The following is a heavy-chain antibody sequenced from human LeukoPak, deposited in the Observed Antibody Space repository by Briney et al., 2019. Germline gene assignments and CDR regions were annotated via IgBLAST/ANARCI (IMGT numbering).Heavy chain of an antibody. Sequence: GGSLRLSCAASGFTFSSYSMNWVRQAPGKGLEWVSSISSSSSYIYYADSVKGRFTISRDNATNSLYLQMNSLRAEDRAVYYCARGPSGYHNTGGQGTLVTVSS. J-gene: IGHJ4*02. CDR1: GFTFSSYS. V-gene: IGHV3-21*01. CDR2: ISSSSSYI. CDR3: ARGPSGYHNT. D-gene: IGHD5-12*01.